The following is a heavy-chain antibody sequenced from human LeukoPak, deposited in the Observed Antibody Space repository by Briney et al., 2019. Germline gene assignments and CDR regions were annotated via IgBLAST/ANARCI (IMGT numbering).Heavy chain of an antibody. J-gene: IGHJ4*02. D-gene: IGHD2-8*01. V-gene: IGHV3-7*01. CDR1: GFTFSSYW. CDR2: IKQDGSEK. Sequence: GGSLRLSCAAPGFTFSSYWMSWVRQAPGKGLEWVANIKQDGSEKYYVDSVKGRFTISRDNAKNSLYLQMNSLRAEDTAVYYCASTTWFMDFDYWGQGTLVTVSS. CDR3: ASTTWFMDFDY.